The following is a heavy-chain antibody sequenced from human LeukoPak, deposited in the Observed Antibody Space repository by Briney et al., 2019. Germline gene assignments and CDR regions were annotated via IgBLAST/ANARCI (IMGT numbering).Heavy chain of an antibody. CDR2: IYTSGST. CDR1: GGSISSYY. Sequence: SETLSLTCTVSGGSISSYYWSWIRQPAGKGLEWIGRIYTSGSTNYNPSLKSRVTMSVDTSKNQFSLKLSSVTAADTAVYYCARDPYQRASYNWFDPWGQGTLVTVSS. D-gene: IGHD1-26*01. V-gene: IGHV4-4*07. J-gene: IGHJ5*02. CDR3: ARDPYQRASYNWFDP.